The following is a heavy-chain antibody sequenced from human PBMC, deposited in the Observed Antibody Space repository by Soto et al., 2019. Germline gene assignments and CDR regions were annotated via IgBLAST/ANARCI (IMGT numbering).Heavy chain of an antibody. J-gene: IGHJ4*02. D-gene: IGHD3-10*01. CDR1: GGTFSTYT. CDR2: INPNLGNR. V-gene: IGHV1-69*08. Sequence: ASVKVSCKASGGTFSTYTISWVRQAPGQGLEWMGRINPNLGNRSYAQKFQGRVTMTGDKSISTAYMEPSSLRSEDTAVYYCARGRNLVGSGSFYTPLFDSWGQGTKVTV. CDR3: ARGRNLVGSGSFYTPLFDS.